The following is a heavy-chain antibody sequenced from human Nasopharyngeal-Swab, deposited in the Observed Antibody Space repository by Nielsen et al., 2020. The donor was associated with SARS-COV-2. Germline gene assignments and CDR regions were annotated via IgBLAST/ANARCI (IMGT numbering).Heavy chain of an antibody. D-gene: IGHD6-13*01. V-gene: IGHV3-30-3*01. J-gene: IGHJ6*02. Sequence: GESLKISCAASGFTFSSYAMHWVRQAPGKGLEWVAVISYDGSKKYYADSVKGRFTISRDNSNNTLYLQMNSLRAEDAAVYYCARDQGSSWYTYYYYYGMDVWGQGTTATVSS. CDR3: ARDQGSSWYTYYYYYGMDV. CDR1: GFTFSSYA. CDR2: ISYDGSKK.